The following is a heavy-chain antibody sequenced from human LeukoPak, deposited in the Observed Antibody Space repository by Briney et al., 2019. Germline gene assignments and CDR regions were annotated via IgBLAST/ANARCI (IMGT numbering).Heavy chain of an antibody. CDR3: ARGGVYDSSAEDY. J-gene: IGHJ4*02. CDR2: IKQDGSEK. CDR1: GFTFTNYW. V-gene: IGHV3-7*01. D-gene: IGHD3-22*01. Sequence: PGGSLRLSCVVSGFTFTNYWMSWVRQAPGKGLEWVANIKQDGSEKYYVDSVKGRFTISRDNAKNSLYLQMNSLRAEDTAVYYCARGGVYDSSAEDYWGQGTLVTVSS.